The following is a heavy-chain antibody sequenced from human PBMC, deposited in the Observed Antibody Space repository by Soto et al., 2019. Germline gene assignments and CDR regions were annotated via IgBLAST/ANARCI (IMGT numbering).Heavy chain of an antibody. V-gene: IGHV3-9*01. Sequence: PVGSLRLSCAASGFTFDDYAMHWVRQAPGKGLEWVSGISWNSGSIGYADSVKGRFTISRDNAKNSLYLQINSLRAEDTALYYCAKEGCSSTSCILDVWGQGTTVTVSS. CDR2: ISWNSGSI. CDR3: AKEGCSSTSCILDV. D-gene: IGHD2-2*01. CDR1: GFTFDDYA. J-gene: IGHJ6*02.